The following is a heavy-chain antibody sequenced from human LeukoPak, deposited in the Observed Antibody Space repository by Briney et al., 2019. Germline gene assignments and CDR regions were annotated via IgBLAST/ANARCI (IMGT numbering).Heavy chain of an antibody. CDR3: ATSIDNDAFDI. J-gene: IGHJ3*02. Sequence: GGSLRLSCTASGFTFSNVWMTWVRQAPGEGLEWVGRIKRKIEGETTDYATPVKDRFTISRDDSRDTLYLQVNSLKTEDTAVYYCATSIDNDAFDIWGQGTMVTVSS. CDR1: GFTFSNVW. CDR2: IKRKIEGETT. V-gene: IGHV3-15*01. D-gene: IGHD2-15*01.